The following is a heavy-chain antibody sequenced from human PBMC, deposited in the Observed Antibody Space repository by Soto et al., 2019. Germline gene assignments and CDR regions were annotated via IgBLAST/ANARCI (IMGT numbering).Heavy chain of an antibody. V-gene: IGHV3-30*18. Sequence: QVQLVESGGGVVQPGRSLRLSCAASGFTFSSYGMHWVRQAPGKGLEWVAVISYDGSNKYYAESVKGRFTNSRDNSKNTLYLQMNRVGAGETGVYYCAKDIWDERIVWWDDGGQGTLGTVTS. D-gene: IGHD2-8*02. CDR1: GFTFSSYG. CDR3: AKDIWDERIVWWDD. J-gene: IGHJ4*02. CDR2: ISYDGSNK.